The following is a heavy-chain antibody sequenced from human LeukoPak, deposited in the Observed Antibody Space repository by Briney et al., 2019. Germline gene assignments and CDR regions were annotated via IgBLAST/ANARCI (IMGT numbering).Heavy chain of an antibody. J-gene: IGHJ4*02. CDR3: ARAGGVKTAALDLDY. CDR1: GGSTSSYY. Sequence: SETLSLTCTVSGGSTSSYYWSWVRQPPGKGLEWIGNIYYSGSANHNPSLKSRVTISRDTSKNQFSLKLTSVTTADTAVYYCARAGGVKTAALDLDYWGQGTLVTVSS. CDR2: IYYSGSA. V-gene: IGHV4-59*01. D-gene: IGHD6-25*01.